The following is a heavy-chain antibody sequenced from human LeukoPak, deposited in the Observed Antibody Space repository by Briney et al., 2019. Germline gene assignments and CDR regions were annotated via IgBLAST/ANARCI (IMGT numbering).Heavy chain of an antibody. CDR1: GYTFTGYY. CDR3: ARVLAVAALGD. Sequence: ASVKVSCKASGYTFTGYYMHWVRQAPGQGLEWMGWIDPNSGGTNYAQKFQGRVTMTRDTSIGTAYMELSRLRSDDTAVYYCARVLAVAALGDWGQGTLVTVSS. CDR2: IDPNSGGT. J-gene: IGHJ4*02. D-gene: IGHD6-19*01. V-gene: IGHV1-2*02.